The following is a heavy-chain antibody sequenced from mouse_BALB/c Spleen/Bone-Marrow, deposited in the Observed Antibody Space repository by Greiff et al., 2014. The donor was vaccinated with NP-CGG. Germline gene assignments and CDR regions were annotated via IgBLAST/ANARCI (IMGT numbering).Heavy chain of an antibody. Sequence: VQIQQSGAELVKPGASVKLSCTASGFNIKDTYMHWVKQRPEQGLEWIGRIDPANGSTKYDPKFQGKATITADTSSNTAYLQLSSLTSEDTAVYYCARRAARATGFAYWGQGTLVTVSA. D-gene: IGHD3-1*01. CDR3: ARRAARATGFAY. V-gene: IGHV14-3*02. J-gene: IGHJ3*01. CDR2: IDPANGST. CDR1: GFNIKDTY.